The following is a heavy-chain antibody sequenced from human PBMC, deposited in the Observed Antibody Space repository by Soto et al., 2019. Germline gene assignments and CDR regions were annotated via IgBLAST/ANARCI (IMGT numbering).Heavy chain of an antibody. CDR2: VYTSGST. Sequence: SETLSLTCNVSGGSMSRYYWSWIRQPAGKGLEWIGRVYTSGSTNYNPSLKSRVTMSIDTSNNHFSLKLNSVTAADTAVYYCARTVGAAYYFDFWGQGTLVTVSS. D-gene: IGHD1-26*01. CDR1: GGSMSRYY. V-gene: IGHV4-4*07. CDR3: ARTVGAAYYFDF. J-gene: IGHJ4*02.